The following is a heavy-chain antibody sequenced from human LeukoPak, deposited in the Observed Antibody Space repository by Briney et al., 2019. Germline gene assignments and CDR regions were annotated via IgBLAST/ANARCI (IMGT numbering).Heavy chain of an antibody. J-gene: IGHJ6*02. CDR3: ARGCSSTSCDPYYYAMDV. CDR2: IYYSGST. D-gene: IGHD2-2*01. CDR1: GDSISSYY. Sequence: SETLSLTCTVSGDSISSYYWNWIRQPPGKAQEWIGYIYYSGSTNYNPSLKSRVTISVDTSKNQFSLKLSSVTAADAAVYYCARGCSSTSCDPYYYAMDVWGQGTTVTVSS. V-gene: IGHV4-59*01.